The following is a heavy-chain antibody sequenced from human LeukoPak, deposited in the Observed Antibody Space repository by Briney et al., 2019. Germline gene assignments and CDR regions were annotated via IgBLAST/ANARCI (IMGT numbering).Heavy chain of an antibody. CDR3: VKDPIAGGAFDI. J-gene: IGHJ3*02. Sequence: PGGSLRLSCSASGFTSSSYAMHWVRQAPGKGLEYVSAISSNGGSTYYADSVKGRFTISRDNSKNTLYFQMSSLRAEDTAVYYCVKDPIAGGAFDIWGQGTMVTVSS. D-gene: IGHD3-10*01. V-gene: IGHV3-64D*06. CDR2: ISSNGGST. CDR1: GFTSSSYA.